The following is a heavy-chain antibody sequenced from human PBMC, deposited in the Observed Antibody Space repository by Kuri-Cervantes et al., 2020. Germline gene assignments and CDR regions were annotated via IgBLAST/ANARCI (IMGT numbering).Heavy chain of an antibody. J-gene: IGHJ4*02. CDR1: GYTFTSYY. D-gene: IGHD6-13*01. CDR2: VNCNGGGT. V-gene: IGHV1-2*06. CDR3: ARIEGSASSRSD. Sequence: ASVKVSCKASGYTFTSYYMHWVRQAPGQGLEWLGRVNCNGGGTIYAPKFQGRVTMTRDTSTSTAYMELSSLKSADTAMYYCARIEGSASSRSDWGRGTLVTVSS.